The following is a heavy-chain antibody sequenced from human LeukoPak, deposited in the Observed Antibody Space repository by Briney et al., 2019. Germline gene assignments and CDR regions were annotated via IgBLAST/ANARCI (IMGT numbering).Heavy chain of an antibody. CDR2: ISSSSSYI. V-gene: IGHV3-21*01. CDR1: GFTFSSYS. CDR3: ARDFLNYGETLY. D-gene: IGHD4-17*01. Sequence: PGGSLRLSCAASGFTFSSYSMNWFRQAPGKGLEWVSSISSSSSYIYYADSVKGRFTMSRDNAKNSLYLQMNSLRAEDTAVYYCARDFLNYGETLYWGQGTLVTVSS. J-gene: IGHJ4*02.